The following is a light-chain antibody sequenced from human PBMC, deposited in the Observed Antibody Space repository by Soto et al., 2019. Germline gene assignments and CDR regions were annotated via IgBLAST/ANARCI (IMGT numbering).Light chain of an antibody. CDR3: QQYNFGPPLT. CDR1: QSVNSN. J-gene: IGKJ4*01. V-gene: IGKV3-15*01. CDR2: DAS. Sequence: EIVMTQSPATLSVSPGERATLSCRASQSVNSNLAWYRQKPGQAPRLLISDASTRATGVPDRFRGSGSGTEFTPTISSLQSEDSGIYYCQQYNFGPPLTFGGGTKVEIK.